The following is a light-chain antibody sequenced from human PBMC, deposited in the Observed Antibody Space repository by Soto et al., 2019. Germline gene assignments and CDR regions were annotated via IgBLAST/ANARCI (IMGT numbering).Light chain of an antibody. J-gene: IGLJ2*01. Sequence: QSVLTQPPSTSGTPGQRVTISCSGSSSNIGTNLVYWYQLVPGTAPKLLISGNEERPSGVPDRFSGSKSGTSASLAISRLQSEDEADYYCEAWDGRLNGVLFGGGTKLTVL. CDR1: SSNIGTNL. CDR3: EAWDGRLNGVL. CDR2: GNE. V-gene: IGLV1-44*01.